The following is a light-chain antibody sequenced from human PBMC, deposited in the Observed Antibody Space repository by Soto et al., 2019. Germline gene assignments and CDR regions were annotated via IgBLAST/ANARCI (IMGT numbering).Light chain of an antibody. CDR3: QQRGNRPPWT. CDR2: DAS. Sequence: EIVVTQAPATLSLSPVERATLSCRASQIVGKYLVWYQQKPGQAPRLLIYDASYRATGIPARFSGSGSGKAFTLTINSLEPEDFEVYYCQQRGNRPPWTLGQGTKVAIK. J-gene: IGKJ1*01. CDR1: QIVGKY. V-gene: IGKV3-11*01.